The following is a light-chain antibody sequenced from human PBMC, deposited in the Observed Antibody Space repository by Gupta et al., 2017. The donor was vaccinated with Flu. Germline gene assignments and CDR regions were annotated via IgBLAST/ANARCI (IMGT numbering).Light chain of an antibody. CDR3: QQSTSVPRT. J-gene: IGKJ1*01. CDR1: QSVRRY. CDR2: AAS. Sequence: DIQMTQSPSSLAASVADRVTITCRANQSVRRYINWYQQKPGKAPTLLIYAASTLRSGVPSRFSGSGSETDFTLTISSLQLEDFATYYCQQSTSVPRTFGPGTRVEI. V-gene: IGKV1-39*01.